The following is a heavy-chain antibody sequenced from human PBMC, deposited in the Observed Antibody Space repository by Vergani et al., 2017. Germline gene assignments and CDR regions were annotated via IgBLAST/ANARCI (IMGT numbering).Heavy chain of an antibody. CDR2: IIPIFGTA. CDR1: GGTFSSYA. CDR3: ARMFGQPLVLDYYYGMDV. D-gene: IGHD6-13*01. Sequence: QVQLVQSGAEVKKPGSSVKVSCKASGGTFSSYAISWVRQAPGQGLEWMGGIIPIFGTANYAQKFQGRVTITADESTSTAYMELSSLRSEDTAVYYCARMFGQPLVLDYYYGMDVWGQGTTVTVSS. V-gene: IGHV1-69*01. J-gene: IGHJ6*01.